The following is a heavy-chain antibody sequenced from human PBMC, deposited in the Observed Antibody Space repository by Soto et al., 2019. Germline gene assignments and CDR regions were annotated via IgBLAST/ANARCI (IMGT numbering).Heavy chain of an antibody. J-gene: IGHJ6*02. CDR1: GFSLSTSGMC. CDR3: ARIPYSSGLQYYYYGMDV. Sequence: ASGPTVVNPTQTLTLTFPFSGFSLSTSGMCVSWIRQPPGKALEWLALIDWDDDKYYSTSLKTRLTISKDTSKNQVVLTMTNMDPVDTATYYCARIPYSSGLQYYYYGMDVWGQGTTVTVSS. D-gene: IGHD6-19*01. V-gene: IGHV2-70*01. CDR2: IDWDDDK.